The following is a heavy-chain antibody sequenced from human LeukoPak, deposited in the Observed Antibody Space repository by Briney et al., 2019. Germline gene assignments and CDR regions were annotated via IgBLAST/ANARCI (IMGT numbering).Heavy chain of an antibody. Sequence: GGSLRLSCAASGFIFSSYGIHWVRQAPGKGLEWVAVISYDGSNKYYADSVKGRFTISRDNSKNTLYLQMNSLRAEDTAVYYCAKSNGDYYYGMDVWGQGTTVTVSS. D-gene: IGHD2-8*01. J-gene: IGHJ6*02. CDR3: AKSNGDYYYGMDV. CDR1: GFIFSSYG. CDR2: ISYDGSNK. V-gene: IGHV3-30*18.